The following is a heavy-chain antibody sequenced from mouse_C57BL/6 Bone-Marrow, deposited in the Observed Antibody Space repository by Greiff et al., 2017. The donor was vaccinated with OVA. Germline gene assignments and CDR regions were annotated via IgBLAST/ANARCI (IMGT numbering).Heavy chain of an antibody. Sequence: QVQLQQPGAELVRPGSSVKLSCKASGYTFTSYWMAWVQQRPGQGLEWIGNIYPSDSETHYNQKFKDKATLTVDKSSSTAYMQLSSLTSEDSAVYYCARTDYGSSEGYWGQGTTLTVSS. V-gene: IGHV1-61*01. CDR1: GYTFTSYW. CDR3: ARTDYGSSEGY. D-gene: IGHD1-1*01. CDR2: IYPSDSET. J-gene: IGHJ2*01.